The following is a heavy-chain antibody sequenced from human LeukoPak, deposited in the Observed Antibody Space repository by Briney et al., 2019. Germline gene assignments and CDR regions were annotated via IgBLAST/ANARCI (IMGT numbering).Heavy chain of an antibody. Sequence: GESLKISCKGSGYRFTSYWIGWVRQMPGKGLEWMGIIYPGDSDTRYSPSFQGQITISVDKSISTAYVQWSSLKASDTAMYFCARLENQYGGFEDFRIDYWGQGTPVTVSS. CDR2: IYPGDSDT. CDR3: ARLENQYGGFEDFRIDY. J-gene: IGHJ4*02. CDR1: GYRFTSYW. D-gene: IGHD3-10*01. V-gene: IGHV5-51*01.